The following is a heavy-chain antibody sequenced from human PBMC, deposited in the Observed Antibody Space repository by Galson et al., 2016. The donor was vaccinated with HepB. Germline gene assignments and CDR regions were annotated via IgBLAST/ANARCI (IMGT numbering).Heavy chain of an antibody. D-gene: IGHD3-10*01. J-gene: IGHJ6*03. Sequence: SLRLSCAASGFTFSSYGMHWVRQAPGKGLEWVAVISYDGTNRYYADSVKGRFTISRDNSKNTLFLQLNSLRAEDTAVYYCAKDRYYGSGSYFYMDVWGQGTTVIVSS. CDR3: AKDRYYGSGSYFYMDV. V-gene: IGHV3-30*18. CDR2: ISYDGTNR. CDR1: GFTFSSYG.